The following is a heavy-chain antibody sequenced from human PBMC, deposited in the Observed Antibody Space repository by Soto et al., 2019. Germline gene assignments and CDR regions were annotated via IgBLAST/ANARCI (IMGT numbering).Heavy chain of an antibody. V-gene: IGHV5-51*01. D-gene: IGHD3-9*01. J-gene: IGHJ4*02. CDR3: ARAWYAYDILTGFYPYHFDS. CDR2: IYPGDSDT. Sequence: GESLKISCKGSGYSFTNYWIAWVRQMPGKGLEKMGLIYPGDSDTRYSPSFQGQVTISVDKSIRTAYMQWSSLKASDTVMYYFARAWYAYDILTGFYPYHFDSWGQGTQVTVSS. CDR1: GYSFTNYW.